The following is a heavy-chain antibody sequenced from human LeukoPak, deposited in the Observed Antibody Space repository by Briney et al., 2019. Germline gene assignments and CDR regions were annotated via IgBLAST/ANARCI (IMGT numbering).Heavy chain of an antibody. CDR2: INHSGST. Sequence: SETLSLTCAVYGGSFSGYYWGWIRQPPGKGLEWIGEINHSGSTNYNPSLKSQVTISVDTSKNQFSLKLSSVTAADTAVYYCASGSSSVWFDPWGQGTLVTVSS. J-gene: IGHJ5*02. CDR1: GGSFSGYY. CDR3: ASGSSSVWFDP. V-gene: IGHV4-34*01. D-gene: IGHD6-6*01.